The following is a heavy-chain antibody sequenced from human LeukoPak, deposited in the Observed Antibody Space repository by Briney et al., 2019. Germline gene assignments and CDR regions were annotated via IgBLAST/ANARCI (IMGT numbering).Heavy chain of an antibody. Sequence: AGGSLRLSCAASGFTFSSYGMHWVRQAPGKGLEWVAFIRYDGSNKYYADSVKGRFTISRDNSKNTLYLQMNSLRAEDTAVYYCAKLFSERSGYSYGWGYYFDYWGQGTLVTVSS. D-gene: IGHD5-18*01. V-gene: IGHV3-30*02. J-gene: IGHJ4*02. CDR1: GFTFSSYG. CDR3: AKLFSERSGYSYGWGYYFDY. CDR2: IRYDGSNK.